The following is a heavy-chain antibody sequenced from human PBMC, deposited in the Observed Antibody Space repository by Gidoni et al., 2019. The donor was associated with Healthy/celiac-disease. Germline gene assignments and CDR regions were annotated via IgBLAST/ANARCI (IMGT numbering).Heavy chain of an antibody. V-gene: IGHV2-70*01. Sequence: QVTLRESGPALVKPTQTLTLTCTFSGFSLSTSGLCVSWIRQPPGKALEWLALIDWDDDKYYSTSLKTRLTISKDTSKNQVVLTMTNMDPVDTATYYCARTTYYYDSSGYYYDYFQHWGQGTLVTVSS. D-gene: IGHD3-22*01. CDR3: ARTTYYYDSSGYYYDYFQH. CDR2: IDWDDDK. J-gene: IGHJ1*01. CDR1: GFSLSTSGLC.